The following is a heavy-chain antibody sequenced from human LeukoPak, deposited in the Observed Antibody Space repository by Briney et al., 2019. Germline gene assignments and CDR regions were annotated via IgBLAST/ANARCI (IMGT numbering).Heavy chain of an antibody. D-gene: IGHD1-26*01. J-gene: IGHJ4*02. CDR1: GYSFTSYW. CDR3: ARHLSPQWEFDY. V-gene: IGHV5-51*01. Sequence: GESLKISCKGSGYSFTSYWIGWVRQLSEKGLEWMGIIYPGDSDTRYSPSFQGQVSISADKSISTAYLQWSSLKASDTAIYYCARHLSPQWEFDYWGQGTLVTVSS. CDR2: IYPGDSDT.